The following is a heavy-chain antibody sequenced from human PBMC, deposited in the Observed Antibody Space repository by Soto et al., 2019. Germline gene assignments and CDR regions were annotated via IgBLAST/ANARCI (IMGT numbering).Heavy chain of an antibody. V-gene: IGHV3-30*03. Sequence: GGSLRLSCAASGFTFSSYGMHWVRQAPGKGLEWVAVILYDGSKKYYADSVKGRFTISRDNSKNMLYLQINSLRNEETAVYYCARDIWSGDYKWFDSWGPGTLVTVSS. CDR3: ARDIWSGDYKWFDS. D-gene: IGHD3-3*01. CDR1: GFTFSSYG. CDR2: ILYDGSKK. J-gene: IGHJ5*01.